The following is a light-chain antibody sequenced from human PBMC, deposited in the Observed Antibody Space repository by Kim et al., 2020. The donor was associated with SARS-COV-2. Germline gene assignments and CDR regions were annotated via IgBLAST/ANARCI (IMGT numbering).Light chain of an antibody. CDR1: QSVNSNF. CDR3: QQYGGSPYT. V-gene: IGKV3-20*01. Sequence: LSPGERATLSCRASQSVNSNFLAWYQQKPGQAPRLLIYGASHRATGIPDRFSGSGSGTDFTLTISRLEPEDFAVYYCQQYGGSPYTFGQGTKLEI. CDR2: GAS. J-gene: IGKJ2*01.